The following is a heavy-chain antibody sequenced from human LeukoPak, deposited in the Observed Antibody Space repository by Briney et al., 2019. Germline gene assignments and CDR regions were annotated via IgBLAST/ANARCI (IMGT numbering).Heavy chain of an antibody. CDR1: GFTFSSYW. D-gene: IGHD3-3*01. CDR2: IKQDGSEK. CDR3: ARSEYYDFWSGYYPTYYYYYYMDV. V-gene: IGHV3-7*01. Sequence: PGGSLRLSCAASGFTFSSYWMSWVRQAPGKGLEWVANIKQDGSEKYYVDSVKGRFTISRDNAKNSLYLQMNSLRAEDTAVYYCARSEYYDFWSGYYPTYYYYYYMDVWGKGTTVTVSS. J-gene: IGHJ6*03.